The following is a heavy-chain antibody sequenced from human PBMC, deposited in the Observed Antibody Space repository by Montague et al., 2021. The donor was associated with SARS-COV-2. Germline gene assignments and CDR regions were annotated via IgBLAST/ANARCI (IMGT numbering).Heavy chain of an antibody. J-gene: IGHJ4*02. CDR2: VYTTGST. D-gene: IGHD5-12*01. CDR3: ARAVIYGGYAFAYFDF. CDR1: GGSISSDSYH. V-gene: IGHV4-61*02. Sequence: TLSLTCTVSGGSISSDSYHWSWIRQPAGKGLEWIGRVYTTGSTNYNPSLKSRVTISGDTSRNQFSLRLTPVTAADTAMYYCARAVIYGGYAFAYFDFWGQGVLVTVSS.